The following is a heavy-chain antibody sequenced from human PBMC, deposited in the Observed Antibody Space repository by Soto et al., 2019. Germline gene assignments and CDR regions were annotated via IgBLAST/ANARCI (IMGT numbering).Heavy chain of an antibody. J-gene: IGHJ3*02. CDR2: ILVGGST. CDR3: AKATATSGGAFEI. Sequence: GGSLRLSCVASGFTFSDYYMSWVRQAPGKGLEWVSTILVGGSTHYEDSVKGRFTISRDTSKNTVYLQMNSLTAGDTAFYYCAKATATSGGAFEIYGQGTMVTVSS. D-gene: IGHD1-1*01. V-gene: IGHV3-23*01. CDR1: GFTFSDYY.